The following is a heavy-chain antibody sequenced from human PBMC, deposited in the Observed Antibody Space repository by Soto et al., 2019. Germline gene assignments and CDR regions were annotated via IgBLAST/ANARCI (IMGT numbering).Heavy chain of an antibody. CDR2: IYPGDSDT. D-gene: IGHD3-22*01. Sequence: PGESLKISCKGSGYSFTSYWIGWVRQMPGKGLEWMGIIYPGDSDTRHSPSFQGQVTISADKSISTAYLQWSSLKASDTAMYYCARRMDYYDSSGYYDGMDVWGQGTTVTVSS. CDR3: ARRMDYYDSSGYYDGMDV. J-gene: IGHJ6*02. V-gene: IGHV5-51*01. CDR1: GYSFTSYW.